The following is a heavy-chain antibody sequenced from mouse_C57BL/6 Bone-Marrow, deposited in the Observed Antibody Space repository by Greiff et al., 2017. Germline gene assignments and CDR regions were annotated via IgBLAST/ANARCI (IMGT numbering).Heavy chain of an antibody. J-gene: IGHJ1*03. V-gene: IGHV6-3*01. CDR3: TIHYYGSSYWYFDV. CDR1: GFTFSNYW. CDR2: IRLKSDNYAT. D-gene: IGHD1-1*01. Sequence: EVKVEESGGGLVQPGGSMKLSCVASGFTFSNYWMNWVRQSPEKGLEWVAQIRLKSDNYATHYAESVKGRFTISRDDSKSSVYLQMNNLRAEDTGIYYCTIHYYGSSYWYFDVWGTGTTVTVSS.